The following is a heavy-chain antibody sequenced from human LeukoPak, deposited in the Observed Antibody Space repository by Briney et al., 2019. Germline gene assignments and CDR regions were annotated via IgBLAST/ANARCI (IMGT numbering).Heavy chain of an antibody. CDR2: IYYSGMT. V-gene: IGHV4-59*01. D-gene: IGHD4-17*01. J-gene: IGHJ4*02. CDR1: GGSNISYY. CDR3: ASADCDDSNIDF. Sequence: SETLSLTCTVSGGSNISYYWSWIRQPPGKGLEWIGYIYYSGMTNYNPSLKSRVTISVHASKTKFPLKLRSVTAADTAVYYCASADCDDSNIDFWGQGTLVTVSS.